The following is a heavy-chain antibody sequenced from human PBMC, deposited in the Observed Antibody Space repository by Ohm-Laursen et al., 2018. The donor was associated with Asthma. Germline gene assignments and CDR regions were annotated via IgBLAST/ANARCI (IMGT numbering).Heavy chain of an antibody. D-gene: IGHD3-10*02. J-gene: IGHJ4*02. CDR1: GGSVSGYY. CDR2: MFSSGGA. V-gene: IGHV4-59*02. CDR3: ARADMFAYFDY. Sequence: SETLSLTCAVFGGSVSGYYWTWVRQPPGRELEWIAYMFSSGGANYNPSLKSRVTISVDTSKNQFSLKLSSVTAADTAVYYCARADMFAYFDYWGQGTLVTVSS.